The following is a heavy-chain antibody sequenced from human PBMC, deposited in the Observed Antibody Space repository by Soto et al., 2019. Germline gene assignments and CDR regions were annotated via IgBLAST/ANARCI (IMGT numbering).Heavy chain of an antibody. J-gene: IGHJ4*02. V-gene: IGHV4-61*01. CDR3: ARVPTYYYDTSGYSHRIYFDY. CDR2: IYYSGST. D-gene: IGHD3-22*01. Sequence: SETLSLTCTVSGGSVSSGSYYWSWIGQPPGKGLEWIGYIYYSGSTNYYPSLKSRVTLSVDPSKPPFSLTLRSVTAADTAVYYCARVPTYYYDTSGYSHRIYFDYSGPGTLVTVSS. CDR1: GGSVSSGSYY.